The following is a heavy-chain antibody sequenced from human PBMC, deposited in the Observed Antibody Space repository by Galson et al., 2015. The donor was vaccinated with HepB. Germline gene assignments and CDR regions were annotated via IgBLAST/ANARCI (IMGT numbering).Heavy chain of an antibody. CDR2: IKGDGSER. CDR1: GFYFDDYW. Sequence: SLRLSCAASGFYFDDYWMSWARQAPGKGLEWVASIKGDGSERNYVGSVRGRFTISRDNGKSSVSLHMDNLRVDDTAIYYRGTTRLFDHWGPGTLVSVSS. V-gene: IGHV3-7*01. D-gene: IGHD1-1*01. J-gene: IGHJ4*02. CDR3: GTTRLFDH.